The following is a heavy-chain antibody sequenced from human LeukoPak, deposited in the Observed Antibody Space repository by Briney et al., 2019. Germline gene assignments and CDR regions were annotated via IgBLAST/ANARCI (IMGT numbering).Heavy chain of an antibody. CDR1: GGSISSSSYS. CDR2: IYYSGST. J-gene: IGHJ3*02. V-gene: IGHV4-39*01. D-gene: IGHD6-19*01. CDR3: ARLGGIAVAVDAFDI. Sequence: SETLSLTCTVSGGSISSSSYSWGWIRQPPGKGLEWIGSIYYSGSTYYNPSLKSRVTISVDTSKNQFSLKLSSVTAADTAVYYCARLGGIAVAVDAFDIWGQGTMVTVSS.